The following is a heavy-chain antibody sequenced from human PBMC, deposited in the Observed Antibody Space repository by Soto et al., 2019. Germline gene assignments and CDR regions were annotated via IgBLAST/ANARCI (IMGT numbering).Heavy chain of an antibody. J-gene: IGHJ6*02. CDR1: GFTFSSYN. CDR3: ASTRRDGYNNYYYYYGMDV. V-gene: IGHV3-21*01. Sequence: EVQLVESGGGLVKPGGSLRLSCAASGFTFSSYNMNWVRQAPGKGLEWVSSISSSRSYIYYADSVKGRFTVSRDNAKNSLYLQMNSLRAEDTVVYYCASTRRDGYNNYYYYYGMDVWGQGTTGTVSS. CDR2: ISSSRSYI. D-gene: IGHD5-12*01.